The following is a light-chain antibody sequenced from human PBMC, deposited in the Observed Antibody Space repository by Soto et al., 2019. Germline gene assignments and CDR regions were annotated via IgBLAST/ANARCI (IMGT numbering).Light chain of an antibody. J-gene: IGLJ2*01. Sequence: QSALTQPASVSGSPGQSITISCTGTSSDVGYNYVSWYQHHPGKAPKLMTYEVSNRPSGVSNRFSGSKSGNAVSLTISGLQAEDEADYHCSSYKGSSPLVFGGGTKLTVL. CDR3: SSYKGSSPLV. CDR2: EVS. V-gene: IGLV2-14*01. CDR1: SSDVGYNY.